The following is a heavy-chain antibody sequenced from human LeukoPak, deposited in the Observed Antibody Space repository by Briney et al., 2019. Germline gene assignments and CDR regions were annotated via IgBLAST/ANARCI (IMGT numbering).Heavy chain of an antibody. CDR3: AKVRPTPSIAVAGMMGY. CDR2: IYSGGDT. D-gene: IGHD6-19*01. V-gene: IGHV3-53*01. J-gene: IGHJ4*02. CDR1: GFTVSSDY. Sequence: GGSLRLSCAASGFTVSSDYMSWVRQAPGKGLEWVSVIYSGGDTYYADSVKGRFTISRDNSKNTLYLQMNSLRAEDTAVYYCAKVRPTPSIAVAGMMGYWGQGTLVTVSS.